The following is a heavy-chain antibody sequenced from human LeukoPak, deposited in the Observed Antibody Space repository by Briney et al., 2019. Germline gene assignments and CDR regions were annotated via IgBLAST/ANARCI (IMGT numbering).Heavy chain of an antibody. CDR2: IYSGGGTTK. CDR3: VVILVPGGVWHFDL. D-gene: IGHD2-8*02. Sequence: GASLRLSCVASGHTFRNYGFHWARQAPGKGLEWMAIIYSGGGTTKYYAESLKDRFTITRDDSRDTLYLQMNSLRAEDTAVYYCVVILVPGGVWHFDLWGRGTLVTVSS. J-gene: IGHJ2*01. V-gene: IGHV3-33*03. CDR1: GHTFRNYG.